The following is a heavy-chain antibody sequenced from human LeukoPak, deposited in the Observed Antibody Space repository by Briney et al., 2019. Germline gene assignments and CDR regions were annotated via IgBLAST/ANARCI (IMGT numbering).Heavy chain of an antibody. V-gene: IGHV3-74*01. CDR3: ARSMLTIPIPGGY. Sequence: PGGSLRLSCAASGFTFSSYSMNWVRQAPGKGLEWVSRINSDGSSTSYADSVKGRFTISRDNAKNTLYLQMNSLRAEDTAVYYCARSMLTIPIPGGYWGQGTLVTVSS. J-gene: IGHJ4*02. CDR1: GFTFSSYS. CDR2: INSDGSST. D-gene: IGHD3-16*01.